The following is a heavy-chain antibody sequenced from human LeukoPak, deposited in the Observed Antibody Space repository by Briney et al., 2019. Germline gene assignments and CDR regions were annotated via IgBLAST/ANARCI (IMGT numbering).Heavy chain of an antibody. D-gene: IGHD6-19*01. V-gene: IGHV1-2*02. CDR1: GYTFTGYY. J-gene: IGHJ4*02. CDR2: INPDSGGT. Sequence: ASVKVSCKASGYTFTGYYMHWVRQAPGQGLEWMGWINPDSGGTNYAQKFQGRVTMTRDTSISTAYMELSRLRSDDTAVYYCARDSSLQQWLPTHPYYFDYWGQGTLVTVSS. CDR3: ARDSSLQQWLPTHPYYFDY.